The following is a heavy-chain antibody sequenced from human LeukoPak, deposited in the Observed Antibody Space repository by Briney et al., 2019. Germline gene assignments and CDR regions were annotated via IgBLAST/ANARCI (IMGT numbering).Heavy chain of an antibody. V-gene: IGHV3-23*01. J-gene: IGHJ4*02. CDR2: TGSTGVST. CDR1: GFTFSSYA. Sequence: GGSLRLSCAASGFTFSSYAMNWVRQAPGKGLEWVSGTGSTGVSTFYSDSVKGRFTVSRDNSKNTLSLQMNSLRAEDTAVYYCAKDPGVVPAHYFDYWGQGTLVTVSS. D-gene: IGHD2-2*01. CDR3: AKDPGVVPAHYFDY.